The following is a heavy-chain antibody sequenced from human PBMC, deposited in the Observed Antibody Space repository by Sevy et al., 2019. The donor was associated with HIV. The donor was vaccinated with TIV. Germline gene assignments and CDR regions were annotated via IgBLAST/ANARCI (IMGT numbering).Heavy chain of an antibody. J-gene: IGHJ6*02. D-gene: IGHD3-22*01. CDR3: ARDGWTYYYDSSGPTSYYYYGMDV. V-gene: IGHV1-18*01. CDR2: ISAYNGNT. Sequence: ASVKVSCKASGYTFTSYGISWVRQAPGQGLEWMGWISAYNGNTNYAQKLQGRVTMTTDTSTSTAYMELGSLRSDDTAVYYCARDGWTYYYDSSGPTSYYYYGMDVWGQGTTVTVSS. CDR1: GYTFTSYG.